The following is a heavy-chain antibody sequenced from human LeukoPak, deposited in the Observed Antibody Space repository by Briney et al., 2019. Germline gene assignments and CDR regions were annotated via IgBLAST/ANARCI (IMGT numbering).Heavy chain of an antibody. J-gene: IGHJ4*02. CDR3: AREAVAGTRSYFY. CDR1: GGTFSSYA. V-gene: IGHV1-69*04. CDR2: IIPILGIA. Sequence: SVKVSCKASGGTFSSYAISWVRQAPGQGLEWMGRIIPILGIANYAQKFQGGVTITADKSTSTDYMELSSMRSEDTAVYYCAREAVAGTRSYFYWGQGTLVTVSS. D-gene: IGHD6-19*01.